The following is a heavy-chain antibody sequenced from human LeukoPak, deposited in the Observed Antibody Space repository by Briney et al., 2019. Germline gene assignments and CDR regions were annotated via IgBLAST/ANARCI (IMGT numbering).Heavy chain of an antibody. D-gene: IGHD2-15*01. CDR1: GFTFSSYS. J-gene: IGHJ4*02. Sequence: GGSLRLSCAASGFTFSSYSMNWLRQAPAKGLEWVSSISSSVSYIYYADSVKGRFSISRDSAKNSLYLQMNSLRAEDTAVYYCARGPQFCSGGSCYGYYFDYWGQGTLVTVSS. CDR3: ARGPQFCSGGSCYGYYFDY. CDR2: ISSSVSYI. V-gene: IGHV3-21*01.